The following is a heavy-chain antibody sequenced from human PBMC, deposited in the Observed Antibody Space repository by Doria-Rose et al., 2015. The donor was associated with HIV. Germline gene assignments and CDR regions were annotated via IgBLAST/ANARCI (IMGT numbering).Heavy chain of an antibody. Sequence: QVTLKESGPVLVKPTETLTLTRTVSGVSLSSPGMGVSWIRQPPGKALEWLANIFSDDERSYKTSLKSRLTISRGTSKSQVVLTMPDMDPVDTATYYCARIKSSRWYHKYYFDFWGQGTLVIVSA. V-gene: IGHV2-26*01. CDR2: IFSDDER. J-gene: IGHJ4*02. CDR1: GVSLSSPGMG. D-gene: IGHD6-13*01. CDR3: ARIKSSRWYHKYYFDF.